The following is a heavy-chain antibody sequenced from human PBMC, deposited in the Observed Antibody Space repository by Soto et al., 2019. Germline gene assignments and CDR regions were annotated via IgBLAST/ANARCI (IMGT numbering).Heavy chain of an antibody. V-gene: IGHV3-64*01. CDR3: ARSYDYIWGSYRYTGRNDAFDI. Sequence: GGSLRLSCAASGFTFSSYAMRWVRQAPGKGLEYVSAISSNGGSTYYANSVKGRFTISRDNSKNTLYLQMGSLRAEDMAVYYCARSYDYIWGSYRYTGRNDAFDIWGQGTMVTVSS. D-gene: IGHD3-16*02. CDR2: ISSNGGST. J-gene: IGHJ3*02. CDR1: GFTFSSYA.